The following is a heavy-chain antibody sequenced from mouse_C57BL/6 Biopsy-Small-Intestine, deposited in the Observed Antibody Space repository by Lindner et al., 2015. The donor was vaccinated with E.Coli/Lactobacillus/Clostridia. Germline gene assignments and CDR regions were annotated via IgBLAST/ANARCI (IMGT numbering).Heavy chain of an antibody. Sequence: VQLQESGGGLVKPGGSLKLSCAASGFTFSDPGMHWIRQAPEKGLEWVAFISGGGSTIYYADTVKGRFTISRDNAKNTLFLQMTSLRSEDTAMYYCVIYGNYPWYFDVWGTGTTVTVSS. CDR2: ISGGGSTI. CDR1: GFTFSDPG. D-gene: IGHD2-1*01. J-gene: IGHJ1*03. CDR3: VIYGNYPWYFDV. V-gene: IGHV5-17*01.